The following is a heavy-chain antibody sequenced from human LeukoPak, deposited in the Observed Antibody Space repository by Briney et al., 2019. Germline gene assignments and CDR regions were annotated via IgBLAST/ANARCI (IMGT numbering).Heavy chain of an antibody. CDR2: IWYDGSNK. CDR1: GFTFSSYG. D-gene: IGHD1-26*01. V-gene: IGHV3-33*01. CDR3: ARGGWEYWPIDY. J-gene: IGHJ4*02. Sequence: GGSLRLSCAASGFTFSSYGMHWVRQAPGKGLEWEEVIWYDGSNKYYADSVKGRFTISRDNSKNTLYLQMNSLRAEDTAVYYCARGGWEYWPIDYWGQGTLVTVSS.